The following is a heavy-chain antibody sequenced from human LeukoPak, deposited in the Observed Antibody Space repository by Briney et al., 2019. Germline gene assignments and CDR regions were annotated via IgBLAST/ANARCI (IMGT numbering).Heavy chain of an antibody. Sequence: ASVKVSCKASGYTFTGYYMHWVRQAPGQGLELMGWINPDSGGTNYAQKFQGRVTMTRDTSISTAYMELSRLRSDDTAVYYCAREWKTAMVIYYFDYWGQGTLVTVSS. CDR3: AREWKTAMVIYYFDY. J-gene: IGHJ4*02. D-gene: IGHD5-18*01. V-gene: IGHV1-2*02. CDR2: INPDSGGT. CDR1: GYTFTGYY.